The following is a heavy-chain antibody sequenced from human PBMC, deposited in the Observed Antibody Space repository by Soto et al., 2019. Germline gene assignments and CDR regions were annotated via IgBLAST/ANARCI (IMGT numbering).Heavy chain of an antibody. Sequence: GGSLRLSCAASGFPFSTYWMHWVRQAPGKGLEWVAVISYDGSNKYYADSVRGRFTISRDNSKNTLYLQMNSLRAEDTAVYYCARADYCSSTSCYRYYYYGMDVWGQGTTVTVS. V-gene: IGHV3-30-3*01. CDR1: GFPFSTYW. J-gene: IGHJ6*02. CDR3: ARADYCSSTSCYRYYYYGMDV. CDR2: ISYDGSNK. D-gene: IGHD2-2*02.